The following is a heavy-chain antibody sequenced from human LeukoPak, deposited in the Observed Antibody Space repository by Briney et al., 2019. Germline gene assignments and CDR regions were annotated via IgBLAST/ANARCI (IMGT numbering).Heavy chain of an antibody. Sequence: GGSLRLSCAASGFTFSSYWMHWVRQAPGKGLVWVSRINSDGSSTSYADSVKGRFTISRDNAKNTLYLQMNSLRAEDTAVYYCARGSSWEVVPAAMDSGYWGQGTLVTVSS. CDR3: ARGSSWEVVPAAMDSGY. CDR1: GFTFSSYW. J-gene: IGHJ4*02. CDR2: INSDGSST. V-gene: IGHV3-74*01. D-gene: IGHD2-2*01.